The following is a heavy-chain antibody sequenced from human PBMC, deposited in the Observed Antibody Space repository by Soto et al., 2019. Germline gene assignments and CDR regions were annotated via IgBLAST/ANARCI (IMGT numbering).Heavy chain of an antibody. J-gene: IGHJ4*02. CDR3: ARAPSSKGSYRYGDY. D-gene: IGHD3-16*02. CDR2: ISAYNGNT. CDR1: GYTFTSYG. V-gene: IGHV1-18*04. Sequence: GASVKVSCKASGYTFTSYGISWVRQAPGQGLEWMGWISAYNGNTNYAQKLQGRVTMTTDTSTSTAYMELRSLRSDDTAVYYCARAPSSKGSYRYGDYWGQGTLVTVSS.